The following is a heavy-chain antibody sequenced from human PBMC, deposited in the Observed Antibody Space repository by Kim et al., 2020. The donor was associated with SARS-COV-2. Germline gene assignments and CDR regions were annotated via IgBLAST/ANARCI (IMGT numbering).Heavy chain of an antibody. CDR3: AKGVSGGYVGTDAFDI. V-gene: IGHV3-23*01. Sequence: GGSLRLSCATSGFTFSRFAMNWFRQAPGKGLEWVSAIGGSGGTTYYAESVKDRFTISRDNSKNTVFLQMRSLRVEDSAVNYCAKGVSGGYVGTDAFDIWG. CDR2: IGGSGGTT. CDR1: GFTFSRFA. D-gene: IGHD1-26*01. J-gene: IGHJ3*02.